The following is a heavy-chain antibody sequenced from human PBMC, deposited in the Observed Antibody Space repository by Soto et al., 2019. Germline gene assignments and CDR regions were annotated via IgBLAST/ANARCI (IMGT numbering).Heavy chain of an antibody. CDR2: ITATGDRT. CDR1: GFRFSSYS. D-gene: IGHD3-10*01. V-gene: IGHV3-23*01. Sequence: PGGSLRLSCADSGFRFSSYSMSWVRQTPGKGLEWVAAITATGDRTYYADSVTGRFTISRDNSKKTHYLQMTSLRAEDTAGYYCANMNGYFGNWRRGSPVAASS. J-gene: IGHJ4*01. CDR3: ANMNGYFGN.